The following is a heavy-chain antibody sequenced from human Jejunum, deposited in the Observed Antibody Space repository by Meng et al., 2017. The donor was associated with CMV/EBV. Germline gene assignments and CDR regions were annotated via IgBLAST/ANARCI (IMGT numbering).Heavy chain of an antibody. D-gene: IGHD6-19*01. V-gene: IGHV3-11*05. CDR1: GFTFSDNY. J-gene: IGHJ4*02. CDR3: ARIPAYSIGWYNHFDS. Sequence: QVEVVESGGDLVKPGGSLRLSCVAYGFTFSDNYMSWIRQAPGKGLEWVSYISNSGSDTNYADSVKGRFTISRDNSKNSLYLQMNSLRAEDAAVYYCARIPAYSIGWYNHFDSWGQGTLVTVSS. CDR2: ISNSGSDT.